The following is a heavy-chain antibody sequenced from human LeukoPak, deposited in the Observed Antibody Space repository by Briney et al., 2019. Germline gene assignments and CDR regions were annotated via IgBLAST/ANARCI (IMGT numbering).Heavy chain of an antibody. CDR1: GGSIRGYY. V-gene: IGHV4-59*01. Sequence: SETLSLTCTVSGGSIRGYYWNWIRQSPGKGLEWIGYIYATGSTNYNPSLKSRVAMSVDTSKNQFSLRLGSLTAADTAVYYCARENGYRYDYWGQGTLVTVSS. D-gene: IGHD5-18*01. CDR3: ARENGYRYDY. J-gene: IGHJ4*02. CDR2: IYATGST.